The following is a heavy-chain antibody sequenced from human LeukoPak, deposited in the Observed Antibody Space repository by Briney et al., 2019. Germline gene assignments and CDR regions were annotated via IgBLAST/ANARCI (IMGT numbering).Heavy chain of an antibody. CDR1: GGSFSGYY. J-gene: IGHJ5*02. CDR3: ARKITIFKYLDP. CDR2: INHSGST. D-gene: IGHD3-9*01. V-gene: IGHV4-34*01. Sequence: SETLSLTCAVYGGSFSGYYWSWIRQPPGKGLEWIGEINHSGSTNYNPSLKSRVTISVDTSKNQFSLKLSSVTAVDTAVYYCARKITIFKYLDPWGQGALVTVSS.